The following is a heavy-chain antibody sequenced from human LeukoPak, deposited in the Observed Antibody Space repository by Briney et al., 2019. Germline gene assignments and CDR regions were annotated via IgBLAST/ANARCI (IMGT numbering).Heavy chain of an antibody. J-gene: IGHJ3*02. Sequence: SETLSLTCSVSGGSITRYYWSWIRQPPGKGLEWIGYIYYSGFTTYKPSLKSRVTISADTSKNQFSLKLKSVTAADTAVYYCARGPLTPMAPHDAFDIWGQGTMLTVSA. CDR2: IYYSGFT. D-gene: IGHD5-24*01. CDR1: GGSITRYY. CDR3: ARGPLTPMAPHDAFDI. V-gene: IGHV4-59*08.